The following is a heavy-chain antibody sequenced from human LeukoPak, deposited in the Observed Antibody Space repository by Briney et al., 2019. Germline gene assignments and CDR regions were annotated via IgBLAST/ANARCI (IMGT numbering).Heavy chain of an antibody. CDR1: GXSISSGGYY. D-gene: IGHD1-14*01. J-gene: IGHJ4*02. V-gene: IGHV4-31*03. CDR3: VREYPGRGGYFDY. CDR2: IYYSGST. Sequence: SETLSLTCTVSGXSISSGGYYWSWIRQHPGKGLEWIGYIYYSGSTYYNPSLKSRVTISVDTSKNQFSLKLSSVTAADTAVYYCVREYPGRGGYFDYWGQGTLVTVSS.